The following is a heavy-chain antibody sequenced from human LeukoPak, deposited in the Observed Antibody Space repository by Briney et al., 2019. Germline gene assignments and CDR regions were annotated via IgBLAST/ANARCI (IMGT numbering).Heavy chain of an antibody. CDR1: GYTFTGYY. CDR2: ISAYNGNT. CDR3: ARRYCSSTSCHVDY. J-gene: IGHJ4*02. D-gene: IGHD2-2*01. V-gene: IGHV1-18*04. Sequence: GASVKVSCKASGYTFTGYYMHWVRQAPGQGLEWMGWISAYNGNTNYAQKLQGRVTMTTDTSTSTAYMELRSLRSDDTAVYYCARRYCSSTSCHVDYWGQGTLVTVSS.